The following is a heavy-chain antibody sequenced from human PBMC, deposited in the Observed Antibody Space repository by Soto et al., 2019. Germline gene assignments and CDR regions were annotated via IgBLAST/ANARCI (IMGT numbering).Heavy chain of an antibody. V-gene: IGHV3-33*01. CDR1: GFTFSSYG. D-gene: IGHD2-15*01. Sequence: QVQLVESGGGVVQPGRSLRLSCAASGFTFSSYGMHWVRQAPGKGLEWVAVIWYDGSNKYYADSVKGRFTISRDNSKNTLYLQMNSLRAEDTAVYYCARDRVLKDIVVVVAATPFNWFGPWGQGTLVTVSS. J-gene: IGHJ5*02. CDR2: IWYDGSNK. CDR3: ARDRVLKDIVVVVAATPFNWFGP.